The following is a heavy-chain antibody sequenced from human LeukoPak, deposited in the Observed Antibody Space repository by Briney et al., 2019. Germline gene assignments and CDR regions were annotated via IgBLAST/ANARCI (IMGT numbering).Heavy chain of an antibody. D-gene: IGHD4-17*01. CDR3: ARVGTVTKVFDY. CDR1: GGSISSGGYY. Sequence: KPSQTLSLTCTVSGGSISSGGYYWSWIRQHPGKGLEWIGYIYYSGSTYYNPSPKSRVTISVDTSKNQFSLKLSSVTAADTAVYYCARVGTVTKVFDYWGQGTLVTVSS. CDR2: IYYSGST. J-gene: IGHJ4*02. V-gene: IGHV4-31*03.